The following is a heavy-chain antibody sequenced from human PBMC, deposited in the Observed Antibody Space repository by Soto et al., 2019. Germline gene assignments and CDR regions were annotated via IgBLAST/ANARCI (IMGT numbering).Heavy chain of an antibody. CDR2: IYTSGST. J-gene: IGHJ4*02. V-gene: IGHV4-4*07. D-gene: IGHD6-13*01. CDR1: GGSISSYY. CDR3: AREMGSSSWFEGWDY. Sequence: PSDTLSLTCTVSGGSISSYYWSWIRQPAGKGLEWIGRIYTSGSTNYNPSLKSRVTMSVDTSKNQFSLKLSSVTAADTAVYYCAREMGSSSWFEGWDYWGQGTLVTVSS.